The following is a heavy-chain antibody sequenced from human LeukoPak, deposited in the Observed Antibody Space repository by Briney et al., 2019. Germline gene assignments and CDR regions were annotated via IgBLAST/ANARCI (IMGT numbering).Heavy chain of an antibody. J-gene: IGHJ4*02. CDR1: GFTFDDYA. D-gene: IGHD3-22*01. CDR2: ISWDGDST. CDR3: ATAPYDSRGIFDY. V-gene: IGHV3-43D*03. Sequence: GGSLRLSCAASGFTFDDYAMHWVRQAPGKGLECVSLISWDGDSTYYADSVKGRFTISRDNNKNSLYLQMKSLRTEDTALYYCATAPYDSRGIFDYWGQGTLVTASS.